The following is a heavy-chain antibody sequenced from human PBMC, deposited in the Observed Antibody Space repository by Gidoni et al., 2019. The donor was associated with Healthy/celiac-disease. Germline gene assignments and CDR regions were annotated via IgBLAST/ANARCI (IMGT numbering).Heavy chain of an antibody. V-gene: IGHV3-66*01. CDR2: IYSGGST. Sequence: EVQLVESGGGLVQPGGSLRLSCAASGFTVSSHSMSWVRQAPGKGLEWVSVIYSGGSTYYADSVKGRFTISRDNSKNTLYLQMNSLRAEDTAVYYCARDNYGDYVGAFDIWGQGTMVTVSS. D-gene: IGHD4-17*01. J-gene: IGHJ3*02. CDR1: GFTVSSHS. CDR3: ARDNYGDYVGAFDI.